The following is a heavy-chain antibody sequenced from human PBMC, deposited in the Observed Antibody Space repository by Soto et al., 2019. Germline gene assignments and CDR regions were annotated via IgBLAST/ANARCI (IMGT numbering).Heavy chain of an antibody. D-gene: IGHD3-22*01. Sequence: QVQLQESGPGLVKPSQTLSLTCTVSGGSISSGGYYWSWIRQHPGKGLEWIGYIYYSGSTYYNPSLKSRVTISVDTSKNQFSLKLSSVAAAATAVYYCARWGDYYDSSGYLDYWGQGTLVTVSS. CDR2: IYYSGST. V-gene: IGHV4-31*03. J-gene: IGHJ4*02. CDR1: GGSISSGGYY. CDR3: ARWGDYYDSSGYLDY.